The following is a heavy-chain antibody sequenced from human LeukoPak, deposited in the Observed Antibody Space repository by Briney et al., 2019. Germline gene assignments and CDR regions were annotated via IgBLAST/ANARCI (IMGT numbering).Heavy chain of an antibody. J-gene: IGHJ4*02. CDR3: ATDYDFWSGD. Sequence: GASVKVSCKASGGTSSSYAISWVRQAPGQGLEWMGGIIPIFGTANYAQKFQGRVTITADESTSTAYMELSSLRSEDTAVYYCATDYDFWSGDWGQGTLVTVSS. CDR2: IIPIFGTA. D-gene: IGHD3-3*01. V-gene: IGHV1-69*01. CDR1: GGTSSSYA.